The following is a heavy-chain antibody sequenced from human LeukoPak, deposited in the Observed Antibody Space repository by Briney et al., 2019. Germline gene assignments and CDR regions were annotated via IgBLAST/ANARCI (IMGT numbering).Heavy chain of an antibody. Sequence: PSETLSLTCTVSGGSISSGGYYWSWIRQPPGKGLEWIGYIYHSGSTYYNPSLKSRVTISVDRSKNQFSLKLSSVTAADTAVYYCARADYIAGYFDYWGQGTLVTVSS. V-gene: IGHV4-30-2*01. CDR1: GGSISSGGYY. D-gene: IGHD4-11*01. CDR3: ARADYIAGYFDY. J-gene: IGHJ4*02. CDR2: IYHSGST.